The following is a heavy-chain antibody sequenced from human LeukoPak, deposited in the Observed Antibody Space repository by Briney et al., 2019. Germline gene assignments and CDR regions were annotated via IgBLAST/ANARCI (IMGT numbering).Heavy chain of an antibody. J-gene: IGHJ4*02. D-gene: IGHD2/OR15-2a*01. Sequence: GGSLRLSCAASGFTFSNYGMHWVRQAPGKGLEWLAAIFYDGSNKYYADTVKGRFTISRDNSKNTLYLQVNSRRAEDTAVYYCARDQALYFSYGDYWGQGTLVTVSS. CDR3: ARDQALYFSYGDY. V-gene: IGHV3-33*01. CDR1: GFTFSNYG. CDR2: IFYDGSNK.